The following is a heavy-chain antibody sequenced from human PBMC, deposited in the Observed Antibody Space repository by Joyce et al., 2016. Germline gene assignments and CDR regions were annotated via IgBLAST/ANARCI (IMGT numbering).Heavy chain of an antibody. D-gene: IGHD2-15*01. V-gene: IGHV4-31*03. CDR2: IFSSGST. J-gene: IGHJ4*02. CDR1: GDSIGSSGYY. CDR3: ARGVVAVAGRGYFFDS. Sequence: QLQLQESGPGLVKPSETLSLTCIVSGDSIGSSGYYWSWIRQHPGQGLESIGYIFSSGSTSYNPSLESRVASSADTSKNHFSVRLRSVTAADTAVYYCARGVVAVAGRGYFFDSWGQGTVVTVSS.